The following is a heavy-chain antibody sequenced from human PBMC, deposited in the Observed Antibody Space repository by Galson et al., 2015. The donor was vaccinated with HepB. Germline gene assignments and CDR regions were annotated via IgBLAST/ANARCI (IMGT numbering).Heavy chain of an antibody. CDR3: ARRLGIVTPHVYDGSGYYFCMDV. V-gene: IGHV1-18*01. Sequence: SVKVSCKASGYTFTTYGVSWVRQAPGQGLEWMGWINNSNGNTKYAQKLQGRVTMTTDTSTSTAYMEMRSLRSDDTAVYYCARRLGIVTPHVYDGSGYYFCMDVWGQGTTVTVSS. J-gene: IGHJ6*02. D-gene: IGHD3-22*01. CDR1: GYTFTTYG. CDR2: INNSNGNT.